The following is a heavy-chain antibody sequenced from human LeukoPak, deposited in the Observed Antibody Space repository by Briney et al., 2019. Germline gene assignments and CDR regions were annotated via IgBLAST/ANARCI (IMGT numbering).Heavy chain of an antibody. Sequence: SETLSLTCTVSGDSITIFYWSWIRQPPGKGLEWIGRIYTSGSTNYNPSLKSRVTMSVDTSKNQFSLKLSSVTAADTAVYYCARGLMTTVTSLFGPWGQGTLVTVSS. J-gene: IGHJ5*02. CDR1: GDSITIFY. CDR2: IYTSGST. V-gene: IGHV4-4*07. CDR3: ARGLMTTVTSLFGP. D-gene: IGHD4-17*01.